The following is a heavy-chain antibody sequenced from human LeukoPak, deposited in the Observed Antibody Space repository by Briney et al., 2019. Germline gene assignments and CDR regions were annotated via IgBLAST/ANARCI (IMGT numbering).Heavy chain of an antibody. CDR1: GFTFSSFE. CDR3: ARPRNILRGGPFDY. Sequence: GGSLRLSCVTSGFTFSSFEMSWVRQAPGKGLEWISYISSGGSSTYYADSVKGRFTISRDSATKTLFLQMNSLGGADTALYYCARPRNILRGGPFDYWGQGTLVTVSS. CDR2: ISSGGSST. D-gene: IGHD3-10*01. V-gene: IGHV3-48*03. J-gene: IGHJ4*02.